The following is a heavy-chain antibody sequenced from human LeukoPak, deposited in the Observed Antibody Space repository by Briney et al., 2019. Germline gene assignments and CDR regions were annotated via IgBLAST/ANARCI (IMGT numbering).Heavy chain of an antibody. V-gene: IGHV1-46*01. Sequence: ASVKVSCKASGYTFTSYYIHWVRQAPGQGLEWVGIINPSGGGTSYAQKFQGRVTMTRDTSTTTVCMELSSLRSEDTAVYYCARDGSGWPSTAFDYWGQGTLVTVSS. CDR3: ARDGSGWPSTAFDY. CDR2: INPSGGGT. CDR1: GYTFTSYY. D-gene: IGHD6-19*01. J-gene: IGHJ4*02.